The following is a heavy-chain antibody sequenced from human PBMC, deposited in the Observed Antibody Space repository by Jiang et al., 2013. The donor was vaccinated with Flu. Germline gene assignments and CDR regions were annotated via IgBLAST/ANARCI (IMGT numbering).Heavy chain of an antibody. Sequence: VQLVESGGGLVKPGGSLRLSCAASGFSFSSQTMNWVRQAPGKGLEWVSSIGSTSRDKFYADSVKGRFTISRDNAKNFLYLQMDSLRVEDTAVFYCAGETAPFGGYDPWGQGVLVTVSS. J-gene: IGHJ5*02. CDR1: GFSFSSQT. V-gene: IGHV3-21*01. D-gene: IGHD5-12*01. CDR2: IGSTSRDK. CDR3: AGETAPFGGYDP.